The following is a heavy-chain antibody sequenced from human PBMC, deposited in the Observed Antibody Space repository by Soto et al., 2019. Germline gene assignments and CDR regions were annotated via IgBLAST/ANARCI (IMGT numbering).Heavy chain of an antibody. CDR2: IYYSGST. D-gene: IGHD6-13*01. CDR1: GGSISSGGYY. Sequence: SETLSLTCTVSGGSISSGGYYWSWIRQHPGKGLEWIGYIYYSGSTYYNPSLKSRVTISVDTSKNQFSLKLSSVTAADTAVYYCARFGGIAAAKTNWFDPWGQGTLVTVSS. CDR3: ARFGGIAAAKTNWFDP. V-gene: IGHV4-31*03. J-gene: IGHJ5*02.